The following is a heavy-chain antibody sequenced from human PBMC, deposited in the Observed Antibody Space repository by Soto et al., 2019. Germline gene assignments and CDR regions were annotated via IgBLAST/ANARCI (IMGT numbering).Heavy chain of an antibody. CDR1: GFTFSSYG. Sequence: QVQLVESGGGVVQPGRSLRLSCAASGFTFSSYGMHWVRQAPGKGLEWVAVISYDGSNKYYADSVKGRFTISRDNSKNTLYLQMNSLRAEDTAVYYCAKDRKIVVVPGDGMDVWGQGTTVTVSS. CDR2: ISYDGSNK. J-gene: IGHJ6*02. V-gene: IGHV3-30*18. D-gene: IGHD2-2*01. CDR3: AKDRKIVVVPGDGMDV.